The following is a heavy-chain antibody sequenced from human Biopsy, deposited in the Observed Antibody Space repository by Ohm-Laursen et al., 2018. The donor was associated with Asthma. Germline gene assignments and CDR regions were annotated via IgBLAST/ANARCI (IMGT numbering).Heavy chain of an antibody. V-gene: IGHV1-3*01. Sequence: ASVKVSCKASGYTFTSYAMHWVRQAPGQRLEWMGWINAGNGHTKYSQKFQGRVTITRDTSASTAYMELSSLRSEDTAVYYCARSYYDFLTGQVIDAFAIWGQGTMVTVSS. CDR1: GYTFTSYA. D-gene: IGHD3-9*01. CDR3: ARSYYDFLTGQVIDAFAI. CDR2: INAGNGHT. J-gene: IGHJ3*02.